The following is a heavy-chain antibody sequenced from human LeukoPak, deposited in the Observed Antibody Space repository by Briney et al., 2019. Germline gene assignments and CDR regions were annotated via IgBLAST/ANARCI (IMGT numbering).Heavy chain of an antibody. CDR3: AGKRGNSYDY. V-gene: IGHV4-39*01. Sequence: SETLPLTCTVSGGSISSSSYYWGWIRQPPGKGLEWIGSIYYSGSTYYNPSLKSRVTISVDTSKNQFSLKLSSVTAADTAVYYCAGKRGNSYDYWGQGTLVTVSS. CDR2: IYYSGST. J-gene: IGHJ4*02. D-gene: IGHD4-23*01. CDR1: GGSISSSSYY.